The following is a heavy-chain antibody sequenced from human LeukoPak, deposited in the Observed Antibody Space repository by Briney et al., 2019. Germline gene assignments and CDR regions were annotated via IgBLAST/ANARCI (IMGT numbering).Heavy chain of an antibody. J-gene: IGHJ4*02. D-gene: IGHD4-23*01. CDR3: ARHASGGTSHYLDY. Sequence: GESLKISCKGSGYSFTSYWISWVRQMPGKGLEWMGMIYPADSDTEYSPSLQGQVTISVDKSISTAYLQWSSLKASDTAIYYCARHASGGTSHYLDYWGQGTLVTVSS. V-gene: IGHV5-51*01. CDR2: IYPADSDT. CDR1: GYSFTSYW.